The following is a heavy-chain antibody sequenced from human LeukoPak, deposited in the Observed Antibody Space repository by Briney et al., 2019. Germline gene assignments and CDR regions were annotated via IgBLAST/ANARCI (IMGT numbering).Heavy chain of an antibody. J-gene: IGHJ4*02. D-gene: IGHD3-10*01. Sequence: GGSLRLSCAASGFTFSIYFMSWVRQAPGKGLEWVSDISGIGGSTYYADSVKGRFTISRDNSKNTLYLQMNSLRAEDTAVYYCAKDFYGSGSDWGQGTLVTVSS. CDR3: AKDFYGSGSD. CDR1: GFTFSIYF. CDR2: ISGIGGST. V-gene: IGHV3-23*01.